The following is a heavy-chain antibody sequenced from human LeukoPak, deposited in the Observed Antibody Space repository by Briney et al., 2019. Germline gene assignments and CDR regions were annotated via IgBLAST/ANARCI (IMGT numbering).Heavy chain of an antibody. CDR2: IHYDGSNK. CDR3: AKISGYEYYYYYMDV. D-gene: IGHD5-12*01. J-gene: IGHJ6*03. V-gene: IGHV3-30*02. CDR1: GFTFSSYG. Sequence: GGSLRLSCAASGFTFSSYGMHWVRQAPGKGLEWVAFIHYDGSNKYYADSVKGRFTISRDNSKNTLFLQMSSLSTEDTALYYCAKISGYEYYYYYMDVWGKGTTVTISS.